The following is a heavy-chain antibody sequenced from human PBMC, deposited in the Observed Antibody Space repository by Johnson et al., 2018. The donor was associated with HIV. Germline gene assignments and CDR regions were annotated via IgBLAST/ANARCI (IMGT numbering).Heavy chain of an antibody. V-gene: IGHV3-30-3*01. CDR3: ARAGLGYCSSTSCRGDAFDI. J-gene: IGHJ3*02. CDR2: ISYDGSNK. Sequence: QVQLMESGGGVVQPGRSPRLSCAASGFNFSTYSMHWVRQAPVKGLEWVAVISYDGSNKYYADSVMGRFTISRDNSKNTLYLQMNSLRAEDTALYYCARAGLGYCSSTSCRGDAFDIWGQGTMVTVSS. CDR1: GFNFSTYS. D-gene: IGHD2-2*01.